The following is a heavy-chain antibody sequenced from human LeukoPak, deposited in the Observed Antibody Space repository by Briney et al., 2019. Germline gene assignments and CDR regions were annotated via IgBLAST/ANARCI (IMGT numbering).Heavy chain of an antibody. CDR2: ISASGGRT. Sequence: GVSLTLSCAAPGFTFSSYGMSWARQAPGEGLEWVSAISASGGRTYYADSVKGRFTISRDNSKNTLCLQMNSLRAEDTAVYYCARALGSPLDFWGQGTLVTVSS. CDR3: ARALGSPLDF. V-gene: IGHV3-23*01. J-gene: IGHJ4*02. CDR1: GFTFSSYG. D-gene: IGHD1-26*01.